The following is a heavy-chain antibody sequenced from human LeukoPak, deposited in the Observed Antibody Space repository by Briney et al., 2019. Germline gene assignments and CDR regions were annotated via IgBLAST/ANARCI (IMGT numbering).Heavy chain of an antibody. CDR2: INHRGST. Sequence: SETLSLTCAVYGGSFSGYYWSWIRQPPGKGLEWIGEINHRGSTNYNPSLKSRVTISVDTSKNQFSLKLSSVTAADTAVYYCARGRRITMIVVVTLDAFDIWGQGTMVTVSS. CDR1: GGSFSGYY. CDR3: ARGRRITMIVVVTLDAFDI. V-gene: IGHV4-34*01. D-gene: IGHD3-22*01. J-gene: IGHJ3*02.